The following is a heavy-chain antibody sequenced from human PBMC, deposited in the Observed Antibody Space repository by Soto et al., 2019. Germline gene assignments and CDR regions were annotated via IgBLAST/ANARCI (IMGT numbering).Heavy chain of an antibody. CDR1: GYSFTSYW. D-gene: IGHD6-13*01. CDR3: ATQYSSNLHIGFDP. Sequence: PGESLKISCKGSGYSFTSYWISWVRRMPGKGLEWMGRIDPSDSYTNYSPSFQGHVTISADKSISTAYLQWSSLKASDTAMYYCATQYSSNLHIGFDPWGQGTLVTVSS. CDR2: IDPSDSYT. V-gene: IGHV5-10-1*01. J-gene: IGHJ5*02.